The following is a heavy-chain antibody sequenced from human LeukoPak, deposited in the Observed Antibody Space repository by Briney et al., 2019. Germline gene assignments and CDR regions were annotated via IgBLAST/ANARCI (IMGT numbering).Heavy chain of an antibody. D-gene: IGHD1-26*01. V-gene: IGHV1-18*01. CDR3: ARDLGPYTGSYYSYYHYMDV. CDR2: ISGYNGNT. Sequence: ASVKVSCKAYGYNFATSGIGWVRQAPGQGLEWLGWISGYNGNTKSAPKLQGRVTMTTDTSADTAYLELGSLRVDDTAIYYCARDLGPYTGSYYSYYHYMDVWGEGTSVTVSS. J-gene: IGHJ6*03. CDR1: GYNFATSG.